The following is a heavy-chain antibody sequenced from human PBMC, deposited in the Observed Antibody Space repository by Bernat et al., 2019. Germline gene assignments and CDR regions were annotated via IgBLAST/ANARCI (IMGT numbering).Heavy chain of an antibody. Sequence: QVQLVQSGAEVKKPGASVKVSCKASGYTFTSYGISWVRQAPGQGLEWMGWISVYDGNTNYAQKLQGRVTMTTAASTSTVYMELRSLRSDDTAVYYCAGDGKDIVLVPAGVDYYYGMDVWGQGTTVTVSS. J-gene: IGHJ6*02. CDR1: GYTFTSYG. D-gene: IGHD2-2*01. V-gene: IGHV1-18*01. CDR3: AGDGKDIVLVPAGVDYYYGMDV. CDR2: ISVYDGNT.